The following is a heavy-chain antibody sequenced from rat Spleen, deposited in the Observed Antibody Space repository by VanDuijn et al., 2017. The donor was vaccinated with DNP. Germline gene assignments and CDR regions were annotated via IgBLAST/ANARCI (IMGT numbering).Heavy chain of an antibody. Sequence: EVHLVESGGGLVQPGRSLKLSCAASGFTFSSFPMAWVRQAPTKGLDWVATIINTGGTTYYRDSVRGRFTISRDNAQSTLYLQMDSLRSEDTATYYCTTRGTTGTSDYWGQGVMVTVSS. D-gene: IGHD1-11*01. CDR1: GFTFSSFP. CDR3: TTRGTTGTSDY. CDR2: IINTGGTT. V-gene: IGHV5-46*01. J-gene: IGHJ2*01.